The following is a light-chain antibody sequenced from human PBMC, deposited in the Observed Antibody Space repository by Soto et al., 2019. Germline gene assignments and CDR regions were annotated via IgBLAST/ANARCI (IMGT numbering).Light chain of an antibody. J-gene: IGLJ1*01. V-gene: IGLV2-8*01. CDR2: AVS. CDR1: SSDVGGYNY. Sequence: QSALTQPPSASGSPGQSVIISCTGTSSDVGGYNYVSWYQQHPGKAPKLLIYAVSERPSGVPDRFSGFKSGNTASLVVSGLQAEDEADYYCSSYAGNNNLVFGTGTKLTVL. CDR3: SSYAGNNNLV.